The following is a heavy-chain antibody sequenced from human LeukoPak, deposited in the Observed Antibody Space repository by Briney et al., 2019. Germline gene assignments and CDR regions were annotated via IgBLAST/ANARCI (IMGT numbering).Heavy chain of an antibody. CDR1: GFTCSTYW. CDR3: ARDRVTMVRGVNYYFDY. J-gene: IGHJ4*02. Sequence: GGSLRLSCAASGFTCSTYWMSWVRQAPGKGLEWVANIKEDGSEKYYVDSVKGRFTISRDNAKNSLYLQMNSLRAEDTAVYYCARDRVTMVRGVNYYFDYWGQGTLVTVSS. D-gene: IGHD3-10*01. V-gene: IGHV3-7*05. CDR2: IKEDGSEK.